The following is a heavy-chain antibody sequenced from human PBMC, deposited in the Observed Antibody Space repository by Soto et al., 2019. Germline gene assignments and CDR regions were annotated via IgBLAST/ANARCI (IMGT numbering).Heavy chain of an antibody. D-gene: IGHD3-22*01. CDR1: GYTFTSYY. Sequence: GASVKVSCKASGYTFTSYYMHWVRQAPGQGLEWMGIINPSGGSTSYAQEFQGRVTMTRDTSTSTVYMELSSLRSEDTAVYYCAREEPEGPYYYDSRLAFDIWGQGTMVTVSS. V-gene: IGHV1-46*01. CDR3: AREEPEGPYYYDSRLAFDI. CDR2: INPSGGST. J-gene: IGHJ3*02.